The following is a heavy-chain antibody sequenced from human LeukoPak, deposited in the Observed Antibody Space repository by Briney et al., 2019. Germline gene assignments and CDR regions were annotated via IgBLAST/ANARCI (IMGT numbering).Heavy chain of an antibody. CDR2: IYPGDSDT. Sequence: GESLKISCKGSENSFTNRWVAWVRQMPGKGLEWMGIIYPGDSDTRYSPTFEGQATISADRSITTAYLQWSGLKASDTAMYYCARSVDSTTSTLPYWGQGTLVTVSS. D-gene: IGHD5-18*01. CDR1: ENSFTNRW. CDR3: ARSVDSTTSTLPY. J-gene: IGHJ4*02. V-gene: IGHV5-51*01.